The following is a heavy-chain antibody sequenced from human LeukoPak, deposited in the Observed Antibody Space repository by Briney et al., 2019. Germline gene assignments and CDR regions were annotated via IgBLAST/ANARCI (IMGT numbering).Heavy chain of an antibody. CDR1: GGSFSGYY. Sequence: ASETLSLTCAVYGGSFSGYYWSWIRQPPGKGLEWIGEINHSGSTNYNPSLKSRVTISVDTSKNQFSLKLSSVTAADTAVYYCARFTYYYDSTYLREYNWFDPWGQGTLVTVSS. CDR2: INHSGST. CDR3: ARFTYYYDSTYLREYNWFDP. V-gene: IGHV4-34*01. J-gene: IGHJ5*02. D-gene: IGHD3-22*01.